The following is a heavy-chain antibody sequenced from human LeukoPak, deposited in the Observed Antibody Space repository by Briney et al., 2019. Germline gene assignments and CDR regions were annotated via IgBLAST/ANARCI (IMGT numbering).Heavy chain of an antibody. CDR2: ISSNGDRT. CDR1: GCIFSTYA. J-gene: IGHJ6*02. V-gene: IGHV3-64D*09. Sequence: PGGSLTLSCSASGCIFSTYAMHWVRQAPGKGLEYVSAISSNGDRTYYADAVKGRFIISRDNSKNTVYLQMSSLRAEDTAVYYCVKLYYYGSGSYDRWGQGTTVTVSS. CDR3: VKLYYYGSGSYDR. D-gene: IGHD3-10*01.